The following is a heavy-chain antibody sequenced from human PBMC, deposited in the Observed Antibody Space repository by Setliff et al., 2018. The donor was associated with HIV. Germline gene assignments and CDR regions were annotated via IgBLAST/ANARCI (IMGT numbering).Heavy chain of an antibody. V-gene: IGHV3-21*01. D-gene: IGHD2-15*01. CDR3: ARDGGRAMTASLFGRYYYGMDV. CDR1: GFTFSSFS. J-gene: IGHJ6*02. Sequence: GGSLRLSCAASGFTFSSFSMNWVRQAPGKGLEWVSSISSSSSYIYYADSVKGRFTISRDNAKNSLYLQMNSLRAEDTAVYYCARDGGRAMTASLFGRYYYGMDVWGQGTTVTV. CDR2: ISSSSSYI.